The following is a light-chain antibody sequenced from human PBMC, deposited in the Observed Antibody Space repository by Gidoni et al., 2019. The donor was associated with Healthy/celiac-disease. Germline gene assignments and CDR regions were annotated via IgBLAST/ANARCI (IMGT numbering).Light chain of an antibody. CDR2: QDS. J-gene: IGLJ2*01. CDR3: QAWDSSTAV. Sequence: SYELTQQPSVSVSPGQTASITCSGDKLGDKYACWYHQKPCQSPVLVIYQDSKRPSGIPERFSGSHPGNTAPLTISGTQAMDEADYYCQAWDSSTAVFGGGTKLTVL. CDR1: KLGDKY. V-gene: IGLV3-1*01.